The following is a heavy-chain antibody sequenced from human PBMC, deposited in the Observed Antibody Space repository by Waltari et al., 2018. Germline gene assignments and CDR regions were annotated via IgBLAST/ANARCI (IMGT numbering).Heavy chain of an antibody. CDR2: VHRSGRT. CDR3: ARDRGRGLYLDS. V-gene: IGHV4-4*02. Sequence: QVQLQESGPGLVKPSWTLSLTCGVSGDSMSGNYWWSWVRQPPGKGLVGVGPVHRSGRTNYTPPLERRVTVSIDTFNSQCSLEVTSATAADTALYFCARDRGRGLYLDSWGRGILVTVSP. J-gene: IGHJ4*02. CDR1: GDSMSGNYW. D-gene: IGHD2-15*01.